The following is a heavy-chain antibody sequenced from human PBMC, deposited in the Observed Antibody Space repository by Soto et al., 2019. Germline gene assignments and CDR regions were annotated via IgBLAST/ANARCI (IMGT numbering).Heavy chain of an antibody. CDR1: EFPVTTNY. CDR2: LYSTNVA. Sequence: EVQVVESGGGLIQPGGSLRLSCAASEFPVTTNYLTWVRQAPGKGLEWVSLLYSTNVAHYADSVRGRFTISRDISKNMFYLEMNSLRAEDTAVYYCGRNPFGVSSDGVVVRGQGTLVTVSS. J-gene: IGHJ4*02. V-gene: IGHV3-53*01. D-gene: IGHD3-3*01. CDR3: GRNPFGVSSDGVVV.